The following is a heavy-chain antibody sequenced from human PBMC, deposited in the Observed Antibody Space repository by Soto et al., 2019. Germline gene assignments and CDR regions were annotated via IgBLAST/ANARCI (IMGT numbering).Heavy chain of an antibody. J-gene: IGHJ6*02. CDR1: GFTFSSYG. Sequence: GGSLRLSCAASGFTFSSYGMHWVRQAPGKGLEWVAVISYDGSNKYYADSVKGRFTISRDNSKNTLYLQMSSLRAEDTAVYYCVKDGSSGWPYYYDMDVWGQGTTVTVSS. D-gene: IGHD6-19*01. CDR3: VKDGSSGWPYYYDMDV. V-gene: IGHV3-30*18. CDR2: ISYDGSNK.